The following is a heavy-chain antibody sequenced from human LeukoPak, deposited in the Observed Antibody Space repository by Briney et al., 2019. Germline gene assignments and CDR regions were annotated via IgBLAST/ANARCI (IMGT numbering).Heavy chain of an antibody. D-gene: IGHD3-10*01. V-gene: IGHV3-48*03. CDR3: ARTVRGAIREFDY. CDR2: ISSSGSTI. J-gene: IGHJ4*02. CDR1: GFTFSSYE. Sequence: AGGSLRLSCAASGFTFSSYEMNWVRQAPGKGLEWVSYISSSGSTIYYADSVKGRFTISRDNAKNSLYLQMNSLRAEDTAVYYCARTVRGAIREFDYWGQGTLVTVSS.